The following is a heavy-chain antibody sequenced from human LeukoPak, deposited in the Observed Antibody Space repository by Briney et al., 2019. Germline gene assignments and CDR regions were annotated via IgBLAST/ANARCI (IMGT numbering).Heavy chain of an antibody. Sequence: PGGSLRLSCAASGFTFSSYGMHWVRQAPGKGLEWVAVISYDGSNKYYADSVKGRFTISRDNSKNTLYLRMNSLRAEDTAVYYCAKDKNPDIAAAATYWGQGTLVTVSS. J-gene: IGHJ4*02. CDR1: GFTFSSYG. CDR2: ISYDGSNK. V-gene: IGHV3-30*18. CDR3: AKDKNPDIAAAATY. D-gene: IGHD6-13*01.